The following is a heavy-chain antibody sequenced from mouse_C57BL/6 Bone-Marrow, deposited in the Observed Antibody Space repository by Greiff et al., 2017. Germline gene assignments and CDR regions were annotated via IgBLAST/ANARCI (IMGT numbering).Heavy chain of an antibody. CDR1: GYTFTTYP. Sequence: QVHVKQSGAELVKPGASVKMSCKASGYTFTTYPIEWMKQNHGKSLEWIGNFHPYNDDTKYNEKFKGKVTLTVEKSSSTVYLELSRLTSDDSAVYYCARRKDGYETWFAYWGKGTLVTVSA. J-gene: IGHJ3*01. CDR2: FHPYNDDT. V-gene: IGHV1-47*01. CDR3: ARRKDGYETWFAY. D-gene: IGHD2-2*01.